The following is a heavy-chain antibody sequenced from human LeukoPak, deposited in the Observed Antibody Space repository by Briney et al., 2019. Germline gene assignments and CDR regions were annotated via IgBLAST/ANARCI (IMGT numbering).Heavy chain of an antibody. D-gene: IGHD6-25*01. CDR2: IYYSGST. CDR3: ARLGRVAAAGPYYDYYSLDV. J-gene: IGHJ6*02. Sequence: PSETPSLTCTVSGGSISTSGWTWIRQPPGKGLEWIGDIYYSGSTSYNPSLKSRITISRDTSTKQVSLKVTSVTAADTGAYYCARLGRVAAAGPYYDYYSLDVWGQGTTVTVSS. V-gene: IGHV4-59*08. CDR1: GGSISTSG.